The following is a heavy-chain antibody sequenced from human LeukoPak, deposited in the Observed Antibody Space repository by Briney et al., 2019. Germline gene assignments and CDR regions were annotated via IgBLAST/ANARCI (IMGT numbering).Heavy chain of an antibody. Sequence: SGPTLVKPTQTLTLTCTFSRFSLSTSGVGVGWIRQPPGKALEWLALIYWDDDKRYSPSLKSRLTITKDTSKNQVVLTMTNMDPVDTATYYCARTLVDYVWGSYRYTGFDYWGQGTLVTVSS. J-gene: IGHJ4*02. CDR3: ARTLVDYVWGSYRYTGFDY. CDR2: IYWDDDK. CDR1: RFSLSTSGVG. V-gene: IGHV2-5*02. D-gene: IGHD3-16*02.